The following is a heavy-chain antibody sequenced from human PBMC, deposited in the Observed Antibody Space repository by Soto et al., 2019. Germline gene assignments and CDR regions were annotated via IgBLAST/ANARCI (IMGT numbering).Heavy chain of an antibody. V-gene: IGHV3-30*18. CDR2: ISYDGSNK. D-gene: IGHD3-3*01. J-gene: IGHJ6*02. CDR1: GFTFSSYG. CDR3: AKEGGGFLEWNGMDV. Sequence: PGGSLRLSCAASGFTFSSYGMHWVRQAPGKGLEWVAVISYDGSNKYYADSVKGRFTISRDNSKNTLYLQMNSLRAEDTAVYYCAKEGGGFLEWNGMDVWGQGNTVTVSS.